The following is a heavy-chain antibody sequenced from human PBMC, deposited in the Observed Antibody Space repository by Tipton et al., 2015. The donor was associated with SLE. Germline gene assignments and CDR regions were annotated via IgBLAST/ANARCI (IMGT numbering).Heavy chain of an antibody. CDR1: GGSITSRSYY. V-gene: IGHV4-39*07. Sequence: TLSLTCTVSGGSITSRSYYWGWIRQPPGKGLEWVGSIYYSGSTNYNPSLKSRVTISVDTSKNQFSLKLSSVTAADTAVYYCARAGGVEMATINYWGQGTLVTVSS. CDR3: ARAGGVEMATINY. CDR2: IYYSGST. D-gene: IGHD5-24*01. J-gene: IGHJ4*02.